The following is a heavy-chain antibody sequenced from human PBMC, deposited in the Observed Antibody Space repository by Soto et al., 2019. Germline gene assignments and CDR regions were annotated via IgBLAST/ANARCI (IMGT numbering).Heavy chain of an antibody. CDR1: GYPVTAYY. CDR2: INPATGAA. Sequence: QLHLVQSGAVVKKPGASVTVSCSASGYPVTAYYMHWVRQAPGRGLEGMGGINPATGAAKYSQTFRGRVTMTRDTSTSTVFKDLGGLTSEDTAVFYFARGGGVGVAGSAAFDMWGQGTLVTVSS. J-gene: IGHJ3*02. CDR3: ARGGGVGVAGSAAFDM. D-gene: IGHD3-3*01. V-gene: IGHV1-2*02.